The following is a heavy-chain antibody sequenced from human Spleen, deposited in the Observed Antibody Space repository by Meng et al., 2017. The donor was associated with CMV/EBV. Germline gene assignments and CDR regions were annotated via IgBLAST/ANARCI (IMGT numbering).Heavy chain of an antibody. CDR3: ATFQKDISGSGTSY. CDR1: GFTFSNAW. D-gene: IGHD2-15*01. Sequence: SGFTFSNAWMSWGRQAPGKGLEWVGRIKSKTNGGTTEYAAPVKGRFTISRDDSKNTLYLQMNSLKTEDTTVYYCATFQKDISGSGTSYWGQGTLVTVSS. V-gene: IGHV3-15*01. CDR2: IKSKTNGGTT. J-gene: IGHJ4*02.